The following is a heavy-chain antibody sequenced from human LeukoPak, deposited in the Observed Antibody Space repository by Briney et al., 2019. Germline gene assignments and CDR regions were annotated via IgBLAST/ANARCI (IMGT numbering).Heavy chain of an antibody. CDR1: GGTFSSYA. Sequence: GASVTVSCKASGGTFSSYAVSWVRQAPGQGLEWMGWINPNSGGTNYAQKFQGRVTMTRDTSISTAYMELSRLRSDDTAVYYCARARGTYSYGKYYYYGMDVWGQGTTVTVSS. CDR2: INPNSGGT. V-gene: IGHV1-2*02. J-gene: IGHJ6*02. CDR3: ARARGTYSYGKYYYYGMDV. D-gene: IGHD5-18*01.